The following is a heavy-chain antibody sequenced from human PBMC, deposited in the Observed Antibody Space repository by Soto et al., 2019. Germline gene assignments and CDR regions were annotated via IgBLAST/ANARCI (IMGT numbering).Heavy chain of an antibody. Sequence: PGGSLRLSCAASGFTFRSYSMNWVRQAPGKGLEWVSSISSSSSYIYYADSVKGRFTISRDNSKNTLYLQMNSLRAEDTAVYYCAKGSNIVVVPAARGYNWFDPWGQGTLVTVSS. CDR2: ISSSSSYI. CDR1: GFTFRSYS. J-gene: IGHJ5*02. CDR3: AKGSNIVVVPAARGYNWFDP. D-gene: IGHD2-2*01. V-gene: IGHV3-21*04.